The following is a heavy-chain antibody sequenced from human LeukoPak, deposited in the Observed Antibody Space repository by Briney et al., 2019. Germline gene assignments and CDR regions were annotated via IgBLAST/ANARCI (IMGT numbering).Heavy chain of an antibody. CDR3: AIGYCSSTSCYTHYYYYMDV. CDR2: IIPIFGTA. V-gene: IGHV1-69*05. J-gene: IGHJ6*03. Sequence: ASVKVSCKASGGTFSSYAISWVRQAPGQGLEWMGGIIPIFGTANYAQKFQGRVTITTDESTSTACMELSSLRSEDTAVYYCAIGYCSSTSCYTHYYYYMDVWGKGTTVTVSS. CDR1: GGTFSSYA. D-gene: IGHD2-2*02.